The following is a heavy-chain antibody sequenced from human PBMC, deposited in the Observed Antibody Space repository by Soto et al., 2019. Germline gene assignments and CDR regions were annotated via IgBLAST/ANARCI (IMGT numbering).Heavy chain of an antibody. D-gene: IGHD5-18*01. CDR3: ARHGIQVSHDV. CDR1: GFTFSRYG. CDR2: ISYDGSNK. V-gene: IGHV3-30*03. Sequence: LRLSCAASGFTFSRYGMHCVRQPPGKWLEWGPVISYDGSNKYYADSVRGRFTISRDNAKNSLFLQMNSLRDEDTAVYYCARHGIQVSHDVWGQGTTVTVSS. J-gene: IGHJ6*02.